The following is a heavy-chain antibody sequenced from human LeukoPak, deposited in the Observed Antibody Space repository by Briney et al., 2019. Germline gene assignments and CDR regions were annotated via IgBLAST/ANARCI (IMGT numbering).Heavy chain of an antibody. CDR3: ARDWYHAIDY. Sequence: GGSLSLSCAASGFSFSPTWMHWVRQPPGQGLVWVARITSDGTSISYAESVKGRFTISGDNAKNTLYLQMNSLRVDDTAIYYCARDWYHAIDYWGQGTLVTVSS. J-gene: IGHJ4*02. CDR2: ITSDGTSI. V-gene: IGHV3-74*03. D-gene: IGHD2-2*01. CDR1: GFSFSPTW.